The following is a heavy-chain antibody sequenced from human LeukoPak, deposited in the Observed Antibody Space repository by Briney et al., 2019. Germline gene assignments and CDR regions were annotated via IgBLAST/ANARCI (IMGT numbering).Heavy chain of an antibody. J-gene: IGHJ4*02. CDR1: GFSFSSYW. CDR3: ARDIGWYNPFDY. CDR2: IKPDASEK. V-gene: IGHV3-7*03. D-gene: IGHD6-19*01. Sequence: KPGGSLRLSCAASGFSFSSYWMSWVRQAPGKGLEWVANIKPDASEKYYVDSVKGRFTISRGNVKNLVYLQMNSLRAEDTAFYYWARDIGWYNPFDYWGQGTLVTVHS.